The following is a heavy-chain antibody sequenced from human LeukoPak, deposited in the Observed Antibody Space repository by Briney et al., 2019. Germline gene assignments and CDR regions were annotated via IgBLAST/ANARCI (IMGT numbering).Heavy chain of an antibody. CDR1: GGSISSSNW. CDR2: IYHSGNT. D-gene: IGHD3-22*01. J-gene: IGHJ5*02. Sequence: SGTLSLTCAVSGGSISSSNWWNWVRQPPGKGLEWIGEIYHSGNTNYNPSLKSRVTMSLDKSKNQFSLKLTSVTAADTAVYYCATYDILTTYGGGTTSWGQGTLVTVSS. CDR3: ATYDILTTYGGGTTS. V-gene: IGHV4-4*02.